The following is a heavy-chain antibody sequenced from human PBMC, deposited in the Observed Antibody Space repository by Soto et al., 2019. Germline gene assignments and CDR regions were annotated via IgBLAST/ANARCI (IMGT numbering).Heavy chain of an antibody. CDR2: IIPIFGTA. J-gene: IGHJ4*02. Sequence: QVQLVQSGAEVKKPGSSVKVSCKASGGTFISYAISWVRQAPGQGLEWMGGIIPIFGTANYAQKFQGRVTISTNEATRTANMELSILRSKDTAVYYCARGEMYYFDYWGQGTLVTVSS. CDR1: GGTFISYA. V-gene: IGHV1-69*05. CDR3: ARGEMYYFDY.